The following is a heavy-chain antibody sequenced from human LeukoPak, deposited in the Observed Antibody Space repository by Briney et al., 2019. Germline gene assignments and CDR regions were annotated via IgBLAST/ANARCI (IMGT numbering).Heavy chain of an antibody. J-gene: IGHJ3*02. Sequence: SETLSLTCTVSGGSIYTYFWSWIRQPAGKGLEWIGHLYSSGSTDYNPSLQSRVALSVDTSNNQLSLHLTSVTAADTAVYYCVRASRLRSGNDAFDIWGQGTMVTVSS. CDR2: LYSSGST. CDR3: VRASRLRSGNDAFDI. D-gene: IGHD3-16*01. CDR1: GGSIYTYF. V-gene: IGHV4-4*07.